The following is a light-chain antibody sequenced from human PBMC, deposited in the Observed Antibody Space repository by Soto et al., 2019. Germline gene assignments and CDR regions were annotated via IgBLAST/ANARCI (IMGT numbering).Light chain of an antibody. J-gene: IGKJ2*01. V-gene: IGKV3-20*01. CDR3: QQYGSSPPNT. CDR1: QSVSSSY. CDR2: GAS. Sequence: EIVLTQSPGTLSLSPGERATLSCRASQSVSSSYLAWYQQKPGQAPRLLIYGASSRATGIPDRFSGSGSGTDXXXXXXXXXPEDFAVYYCQQYGSSPPNTFGQGTKLEIK.